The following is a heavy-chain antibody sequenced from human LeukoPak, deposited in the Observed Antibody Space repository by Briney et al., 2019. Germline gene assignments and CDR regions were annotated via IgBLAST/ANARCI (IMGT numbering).Heavy chain of an antibody. CDR3: ARGTYYYGSGYFDY. D-gene: IGHD3-10*01. V-gene: IGHV4-61*02. CDR1: GGSISSGSYY. Sequence: PSQTKSLTCTVSGGSISSGSYYWSWIRQPAGKGLEWIGRIYTSGSTNYNPSLKSRVTISVDTSKNQFSLKLSSVTVADTAVYYCARGTYYYGSGYFDYWGQGTLVTVSS. J-gene: IGHJ4*02. CDR2: IYTSGST.